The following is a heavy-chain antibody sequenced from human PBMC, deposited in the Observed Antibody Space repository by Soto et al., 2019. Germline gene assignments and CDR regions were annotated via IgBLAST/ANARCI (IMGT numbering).Heavy chain of an antibody. CDR2: IYHSGST. D-gene: IGHD3-10*01. CDR1: GGPISSGGYS. J-gene: IGHJ4*02. V-gene: IGHV4-30-2*02. CDR3: ARLPGSRHYVDY. Sequence: PSETLSLTCAVSGGPISSGGYSWSWIRQPPGKGLEWIGYIYHSGSTYYNPSLKSRVTISVDRSKNQFSLKLSSVTAADTAVYYCARLPGSRHYVDYWGQGTLVTVSS.